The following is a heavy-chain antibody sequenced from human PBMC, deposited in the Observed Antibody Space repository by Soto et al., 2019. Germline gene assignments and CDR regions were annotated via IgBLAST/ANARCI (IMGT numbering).Heavy chain of an antibody. V-gene: IGHV3-23*01. D-gene: IGHD1-26*01. CDR3: AKKLYSGTYYDLES. J-gene: IGHJ4*02. CDR1: GFIFKDYA. CDR2: MSESGDVI. Sequence: GGSLRLSCTGSGFIFKDYAMTWVRQGPGKGLEWVSTMSESGDVISYRDSVKGRFTMSRDMSNSTLYLQMNGLRAEDTAMYYCAKKLYSGTYYDLESWGPGTLVTVSS.